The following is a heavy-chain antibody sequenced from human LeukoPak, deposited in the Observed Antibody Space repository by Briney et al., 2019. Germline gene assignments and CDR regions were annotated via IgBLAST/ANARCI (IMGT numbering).Heavy chain of an antibody. J-gene: IGHJ6*03. D-gene: IGHD3-10*01. CDR2: IYYSGST. V-gene: IGHV4-39*01. CDR3: ARHTSYYYGSGSRNYYYYYMDV. Sequence: NPSETLSLTCTVSGGSISSSSYYWGWIRQPPGKGLEWIGSIYYSGSTYYNPSLKSRVTISVDTSKNQFSLKLSSVTAAGTAVYYCARHTSYYYGSGSRNYYYYYMDVWGKGTTVTVSS. CDR1: GGSISSSSYY.